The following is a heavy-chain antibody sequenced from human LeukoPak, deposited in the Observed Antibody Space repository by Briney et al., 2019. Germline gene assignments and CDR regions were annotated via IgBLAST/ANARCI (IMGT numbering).Heavy chain of an antibody. CDR3: ASAGPISGRHNYFDS. CDR2: IYYSGST. D-gene: IGHD3-10*01. J-gene: IGHJ4*02. Sequence: SETLSLTCTVSGGSITGSYWSWLRQPPGKGLEYIGYIYYSGSTNYNPSLKSRVTISVDTSKNQFSLKLTSVTAADTAVYYCASAGPISGRHNYFDSWGQGTLVTVSS. V-gene: IGHV4-59*01. CDR1: GGSITGSY.